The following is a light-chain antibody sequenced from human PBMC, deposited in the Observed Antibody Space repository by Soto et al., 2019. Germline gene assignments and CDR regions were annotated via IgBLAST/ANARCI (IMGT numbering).Light chain of an antibody. Sequence: EIVLTQSPGTLSLSPGERATLSCRASQSVSSSYLAWYQQKPGQAPRLLIYGASSRATGIPDRFSGSGSGKYFTLTINRLELEVFAVYYCQGYGDSPRMYLLGRGTKLEIK. J-gene: IGKJ2*01. CDR3: QGYGDSPRMYL. CDR1: QSVSSSY. V-gene: IGKV3-20*01. CDR2: GAS.